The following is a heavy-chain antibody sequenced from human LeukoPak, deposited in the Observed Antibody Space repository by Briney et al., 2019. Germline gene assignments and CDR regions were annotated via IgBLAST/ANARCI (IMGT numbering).Heavy chain of an antibody. CDR1: GFTFSSYA. CDR3: ANSGWYFSHRFDY. V-gene: IGHV3-23*01. CDR2: ISGSGGST. Sequence: PGGSLRLSCAASGFTFSSYAMSWVRQAPGKGPEWVSAISGSGGSTYYADSVKGRFTISRDNSKNTLYLQMNSLRAEDTAVYYCANSGWYFSHRFDYWGQGTLVTVSS. J-gene: IGHJ4*02. D-gene: IGHD6-19*01.